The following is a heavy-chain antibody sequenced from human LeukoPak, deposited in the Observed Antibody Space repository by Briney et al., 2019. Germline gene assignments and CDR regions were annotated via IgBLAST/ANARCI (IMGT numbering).Heavy chain of an antibody. CDR1: GYSISSGYY. CDR3: ARIGREPRPNWFDP. J-gene: IGHJ5*02. D-gene: IGHD1-14*01. Sequence: SETLSLTCNVSGYSISSGYYWGWIRQPPGKALEWIGTTFHSGSPNYNPSLKSRVTISIDTSKNQFSLKVSSVTAADTAVYYCARIGREPRPNWFDPWGQGTLVIVSS. V-gene: IGHV4-38-2*02. CDR2: TFHSGSP.